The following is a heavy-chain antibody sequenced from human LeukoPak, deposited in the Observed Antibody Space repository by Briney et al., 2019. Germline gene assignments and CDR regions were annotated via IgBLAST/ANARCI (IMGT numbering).Heavy chain of an antibody. CDR3: ASRSSGWYFEF. V-gene: IGHV4-61*09. D-gene: IGHD6-19*01. CDR2: IYTSGST. Sequence: PSQTLSLTCTVSGGSISRGSYCWSWIRQPAGKGLEWIGHIYTSGSTNYNPSLKSRVTISVDTSKNQFSLKLSSVTAADTAVYYCASRSSGWYFEFWGRGTLVTVSS. CDR1: GGSISRGSYC. J-gene: IGHJ4*02.